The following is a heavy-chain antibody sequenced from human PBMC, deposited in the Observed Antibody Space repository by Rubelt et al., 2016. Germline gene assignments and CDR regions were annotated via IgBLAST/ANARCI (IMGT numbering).Heavy chain of an antibody. V-gene: IGHV4-4*02. J-gene: IGHJ4*02. CDR1: GVSISSTNW. Sequence: QVQLQESGPGLVKPSGTLSLTCAVSGVSISSTNWWSWVRQPPGKGLEWIGEIYHSGSTDYNPSLKSRVTISVDTSKNQYSRNLSSVTAADTAVYYYANSMNWGADYWGQGTLVTVSS. D-gene: IGHD7-27*01. CDR3: ANSMNWGADY. CDR2: IYHSGST.